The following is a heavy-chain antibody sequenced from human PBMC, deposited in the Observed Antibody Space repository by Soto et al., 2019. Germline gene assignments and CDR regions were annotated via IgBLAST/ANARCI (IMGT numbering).Heavy chain of an antibody. CDR3: VRGPSHGAFDI. CDR1: GSTFSSYG. CDR2: ISPDGNNA. J-gene: IGHJ3*02. V-gene: IGHV3-30*03. Sequence: PGGPLRLSCAASGSTFSSYGIHWVRQAPGKGLEWVAHISPDGNNAYYADSVKGRFTISRDNARNTVYLQVNSLRPEDTAVYHCVRGPSHGAFDIWGQGTLVTVSS.